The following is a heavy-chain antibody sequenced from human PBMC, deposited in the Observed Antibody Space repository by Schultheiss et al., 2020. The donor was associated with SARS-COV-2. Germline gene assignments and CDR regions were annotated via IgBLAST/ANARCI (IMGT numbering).Heavy chain of an antibody. V-gene: IGHV4-59*12. CDR1: AGSISSYY. D-gene: IGHD6-13*01. J-gene: IGHJ1*01. CDR2: IYYSGST. Sequence: SETLSLTCTVSAGSISSYYWSWIRQPPGKGLEWIGYIYYSGSTNYNPSLKSRVTMSVDTSKNQFSLQLNSVTPEDTAVYYCARDIAAAGPAEYFQHWGQGTLVTVSS. CDR3: ARDIAAAGPAEYFQH.